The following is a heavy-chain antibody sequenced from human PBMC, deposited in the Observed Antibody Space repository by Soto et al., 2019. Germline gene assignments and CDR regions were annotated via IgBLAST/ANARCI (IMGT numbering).Heavy chain of an antibody. CDR2: IVVGSGNT. D-gene: IGHD6-13*01. CDR3: AVSTGIAAAGYYYYYGMDV. Sequence: GASVKVSCKASGYTFTGYYMHWVRQAPGQGLEWMGWIVVGSGNTNYAQKFQERVTITRDMSTSTAYMELSSLRSEDTAVYYCAVSTGIAAAGYYYYYGMDVWGQGTTVTVSS. J-gene: IGHJ6*02. V-gene: IGHV1-58*02. CDR1: GYTFTGYY.